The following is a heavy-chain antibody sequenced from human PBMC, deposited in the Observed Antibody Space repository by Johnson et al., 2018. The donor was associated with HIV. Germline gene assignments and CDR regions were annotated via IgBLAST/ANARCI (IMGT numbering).Heavy chain of an antibody. CDR2: ISYDGSDK. J-gene: IGHJ3*02. D-gene: IGHD5-24*01. CDR1: GFTFSSYA. V-gene: IGHV3-30*04. CDR3: ARFGDMATSFHGFDI. Sequence: QVQLVESGGGVVQPGRSLRLSCAASGFTFSSYAMHWVRQAPAKGLEWVAVISYDGSDKDDADSVKDRFTISRDNAKTSLHLQLNSLRAEDTAVYSCARFGDMATSFHGFDIWGQGTMVTVSS.